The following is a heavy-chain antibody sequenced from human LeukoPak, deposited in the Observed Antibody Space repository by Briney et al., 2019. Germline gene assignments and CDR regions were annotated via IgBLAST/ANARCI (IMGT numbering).Heavy chain of an antibody. CDR3: ARHRGGKTFDY. Sequence: SETLSLTCAVYGGSFSDYYWSWIRQPPGKGLEWIGEINHSGSTNYSPSLKSRVTISVDTSKNQFSLKLSSVTAADTTVYYCARHRGGKTFDYWGQGTLVTVSS. J-gene: IGHJ4*02. V-gene: IGHV4-34*01. D-gene: IGHD3-16*01. CDR1: GGSFSDYY. CDR2: INHSGST.